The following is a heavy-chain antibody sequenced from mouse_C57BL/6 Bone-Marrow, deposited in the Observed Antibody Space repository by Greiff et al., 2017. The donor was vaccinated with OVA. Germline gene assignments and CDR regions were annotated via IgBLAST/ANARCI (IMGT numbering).Heavy chain of an antibody. D-gene: IGHD2-1*01. Sequence: QVQLQQPGAELVKPGASVKLSCKASGYTFTSYWMHWVKQRPGRGLEWIGRIAPNSGGNKYNEKFKSKATLTVDKPSSTAYMQLSSLTAEDSAVYYCARRNCAWVAYWGQGTLVTVSA. J-gene: IGHJ3*01. CDR3: ARRNCAWVAY. V-gene: IGHV1-72*01. CDR1: GYTFTSYW. CDR2: IAPNSGGN.